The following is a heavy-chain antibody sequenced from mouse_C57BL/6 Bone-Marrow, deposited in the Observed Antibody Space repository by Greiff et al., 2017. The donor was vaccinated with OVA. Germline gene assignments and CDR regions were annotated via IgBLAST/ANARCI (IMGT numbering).Heavy chain of an antibody. V-gene: IGHV1-76*01. J-gene: IGHJ2*01. CDR3: ARSSDLLFDY. Sequence: QVQLQQSGAELVRPGASVKLSCKASGYTFTDYYINWVKQRPGQGLEWIARIYPGSGNTYYNEKFKGKATLTAEKSSSTAYMQLSSLTSEDSAVYFCARSSDLLFDYWGQGTTLTVSS. CDR2: IYPGSGNT. CDR1: GYTFTDYY.